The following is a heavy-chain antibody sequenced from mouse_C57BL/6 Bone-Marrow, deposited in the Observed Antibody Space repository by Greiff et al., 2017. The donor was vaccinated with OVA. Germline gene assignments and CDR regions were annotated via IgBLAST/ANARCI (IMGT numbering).Heavy chain of an antibody. CDR2: IYPRSGNT. V-gene: IGHV1-81*01. CDR1: GYTFTSYG. J-gene: IGHJ4*01. Sequence: VHLVESGAELARPGASVKLSCKASGYTFTSYGISWVKQRTGQGLEWIGEIYPRSGNTYYNEKFKGKATLTADKSSSTAYMELRSLTSEDSAVYFCARSLDYDYSYYYAMDYWGQGTSVTVSS. D-gene: IGHD2-4*01. CDR3: ARSLDYDYSYYYAMDY.